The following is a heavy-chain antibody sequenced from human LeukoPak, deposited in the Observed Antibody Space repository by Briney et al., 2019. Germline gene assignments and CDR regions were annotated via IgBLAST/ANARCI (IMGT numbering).Heavy chain of an antibody. CDR2: INPNSGGT. CDR3: ARGGRRYYDILTGYPPYYYYYMDV. V-gene: IGHV1-2*02. CDR1: GYTFTGYY. J-gene: IGHJ6*03. D-gene: IGHD3-9*01. Sequence: GASVKVSCKASGYTFTGYYMHWVRQAPGQGLEWMGWINPNSGGTNYAQKFQGRVTMTRGTSISTAYMELSRLRSDDTAVYYCARGGRRYYDILTGYPPYYYYYMDVWGKGTTVTVSS.